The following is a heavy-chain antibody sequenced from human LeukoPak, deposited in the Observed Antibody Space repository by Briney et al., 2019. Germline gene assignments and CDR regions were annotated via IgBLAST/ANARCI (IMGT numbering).Heavy chain of an antibody. J-gene: IGHJ6*02. CDR3: ARSYGSGSWWPRYYYYGMDV. CDR1: GYTFTSYD. CDR2: MNPNSGNI. V-gene: IGHV1-8*01. Sequence: ASVKVPCKASGYTFTSYDINWVRQATGQGLEWMGWMNPNSGNIGYAQKFQGRVTMTRNTSISTAYMELSSLRSEDTAVYYCARSYGSGSWWPRYYYYGMDVWGQGTTVTVSS. D-gene: IGHD3-10*01.